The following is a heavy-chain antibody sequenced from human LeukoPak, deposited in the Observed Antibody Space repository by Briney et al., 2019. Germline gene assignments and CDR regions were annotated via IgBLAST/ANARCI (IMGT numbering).Heavy chain of an antibody. J-gene: IGHJ5*02. D-gene: IGHD3-10*01. CDR3: ARGVFGRFDP. Sequence: SETLSLTCAVYGGSFSGYYWNWIRQPPGKGLEWIGEINHGGSTNYNPSLKSRVTISVDTSKNQFSLNLNSVTAADTAAYYCARGVFGRFDPWGQGTLVTVSS. CDR1: GGSFSGYY. CDR2: INHGGST. V-gene: IGHV4-34*01.